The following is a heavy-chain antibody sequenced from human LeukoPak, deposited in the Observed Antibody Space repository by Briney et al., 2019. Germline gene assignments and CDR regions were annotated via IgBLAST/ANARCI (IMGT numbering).Heavy chain of an antibody. V-gene: IGHV3-23*01. CDR2: ISGSGGST. CDR3: AKSPEVRWLLHFDY. D-gene: IGHD2-15*01. Sequence: GGSLRLSCAASGFTFSSYAMSWVRQAPGKGLKWVSAISGSGGSTYYADSVKGRFTISRDNSKNTLYLQMNSLRAEDTAVYYCAKSPEVRWLLHFDYWGQGTLVTVSS. J-gene: IGHJ4*02. CDR1: GFTFSSYA.